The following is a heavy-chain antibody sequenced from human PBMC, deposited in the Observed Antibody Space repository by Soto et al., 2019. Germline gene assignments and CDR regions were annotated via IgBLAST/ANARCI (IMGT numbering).Heavy chain of an antibody. Sequence: PGGSLRLSCAASGFTFSSYGMHWVRQAPGKGLGWVAVISYDGSNKYYAGSVKGRFTISRDNSKNTLYLQMNSLRAEDTAVYYCAKGAREISVTKPRDIYYYYGMDVWGQGTTVTVSS. CDR1: GFTFSSYG. D-gene: IGHD2-8*01. V-gene: IGHV3-30*18. CDR2: ISYDGSNK. CDR3: AKGAREISVTKPRDIYYYYGMDV. J-gene: IGHJ6*02.